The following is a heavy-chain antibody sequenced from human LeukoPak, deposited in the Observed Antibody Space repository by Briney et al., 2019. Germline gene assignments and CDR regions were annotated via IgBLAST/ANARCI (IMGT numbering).Heavy chain of an antibody. CDR3: ARGEYYDSTGDFDY. J-gene: IGHJ4*02. V-gene: IGHV4-4*02. D-gene: IGHD2/OR15-2a*01. CDR1: GDSINRNNW. CDR2: IHHSGST. Sequence: SGTLSLTCAVSGDSINRNNWWTWVRQPPGKGLEWIGEIHHSGSTNYNPSLKSRVTILVDKSKNQFSLRLSSVTAADTAVYYCARGEYYDSTGDFDYWGQGTLVTVSS.